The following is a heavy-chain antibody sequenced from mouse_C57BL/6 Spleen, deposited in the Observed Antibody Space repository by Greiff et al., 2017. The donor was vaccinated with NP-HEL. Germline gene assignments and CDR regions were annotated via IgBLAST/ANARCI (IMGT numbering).Heavy chain of an antibody. D-gene: IGHD2-4*01. J-gene: IGHJ4*01. Sequence: DVMLVESGGGLVKPGGSLKLSCAASGFTFSDYGMHWVRQAPEKGLEWVAYISSGSSTIYYADTVKGRFTISRDNAKNTLFLQMTSLRSEDTAMYYCARPGDYDQMDYWGQGTSVTVSS. CDR1: GFTFSDYG. V-gene: IGHV5-17*01. CDR2: ISSGSSTI. CDR3: ARPGDYDQMDY.